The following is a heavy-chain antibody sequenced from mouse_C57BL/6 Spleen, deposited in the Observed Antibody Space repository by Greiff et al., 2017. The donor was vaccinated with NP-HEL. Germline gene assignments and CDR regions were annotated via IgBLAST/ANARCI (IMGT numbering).Heavy chain of an antibody. V-gene: IGHV1-80*01. Sequence: QVQLKESGAELVKPGASVKISCKASGYAFSSYWMNWVKQRPGKGLEWIGQIYPGDGDTNYNGKFKGKATLTADKSSSTAYMQLSSLTSEDSAVYFCARHSSAGMDYWGQGTSVTVSS. D-gene: IGHD3-1*01. CDR3: ARHSSAGMDY. J-gene: IGHJ4*01. CDR1: GYAFSSYW. CDR2: IYPGDGDT.